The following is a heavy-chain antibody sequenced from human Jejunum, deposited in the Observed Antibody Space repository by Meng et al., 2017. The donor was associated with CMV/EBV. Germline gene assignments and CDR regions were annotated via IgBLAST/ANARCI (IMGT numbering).Heavy chain of an antibody. J-gene: IGHJ6*02. CDR2: FYSGGRT. CDR1: SGSTYY. V-gene: IGHV4-39*07. Sequence: SGSTYYWGWIRQAPGKGLEWIGSFYSGGRTYYNPSLKSRVTISVDTSKSHFSLKLSSVTAADTAVYYCARDFGDYTNDYYGMDVWGQGTTVTVSS. D-gene: IGHD4-17*01. CDR3: ARDFGDYTNDYYGMDV.